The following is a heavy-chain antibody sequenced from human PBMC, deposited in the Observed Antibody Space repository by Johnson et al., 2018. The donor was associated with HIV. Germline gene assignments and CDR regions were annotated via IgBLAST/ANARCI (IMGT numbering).Heavy chain of an antibody. V-gene: IGHV3-66*01. CDR3: ASSYSESDAFDI. Sequence: VQLVESGGGLVQPGGSLRLSCAASAFTVSDNYLSWVRQAPGKGLEWVSVIYTGGSTYYADSVPGRFTISRDNSKNTLYLQMNSRRVEDTAVYYCASSYSESDAFDIWGQGTMVTVSS. CDR1: AFTVSDNY. J-gene: IGHJ3*02. D-gene: IGHD3-10*01. CDR2: IYTGGST.